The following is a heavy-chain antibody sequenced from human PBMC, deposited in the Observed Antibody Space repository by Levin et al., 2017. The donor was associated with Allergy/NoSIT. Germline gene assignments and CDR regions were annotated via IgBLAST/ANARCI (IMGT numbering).Heavy chain of an antibody. CDR3: AKDFDNGCKKGDAFGI. V-gene: IGHV3-9*01. D-gene: IGHD1-1*01. CDR1: GFIFDDYA. CDR2: ISWDSGSI. J-gene: IGHJ3*02. Sequence: GGSLRLSCAASGFIFDDYAMHWVRQAPGKGLEWVAGISWDSGSIVYADSVKGRFTVSRDNAKNSLYLQMKSLRVEDTALYYCAKDFDNGCKKGDAFGIWGQGTRVTVSS.